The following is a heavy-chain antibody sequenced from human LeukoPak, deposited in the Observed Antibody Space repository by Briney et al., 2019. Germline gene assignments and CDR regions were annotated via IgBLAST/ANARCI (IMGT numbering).Heavy chain of an antibody. CDR2: IYYTGST. J-gene: IGHJ2*01. V-gene: IGHV4-59*08. CDR1: GGSITNFY. Sequence: SETLSLTCTVSGGSITNFYWSWVRQPPGKRLEWLGFIYYTGSTTYNPSLESRVTISVDTSKNQFSLRLRSVTAADTAAYYCAASRWYFDVWGRGVVVAVSS. CDR3: AASRWYFDV.